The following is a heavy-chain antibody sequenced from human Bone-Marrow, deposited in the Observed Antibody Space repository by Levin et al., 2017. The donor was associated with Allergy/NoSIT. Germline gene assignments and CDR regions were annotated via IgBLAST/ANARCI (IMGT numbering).Heavy chain of an antibody. CDR3: ARRMELAPLGY. Sequence: LSLTCAASGFTVSSTYMSWVRQAPGKGLEWVSVLYSGGSTYYADSVKGRFTISRDSSKNTLYLQMNSLRAEDTAVYYCARRMELAPLGYWGQGTLVTVSS. D-gene: IGHD1-7*01. J-gene: IGHJ4*02. V-gene: IGHV3-53*01. CDR1: GFTVSSTY. CDR2: LYSGGST.